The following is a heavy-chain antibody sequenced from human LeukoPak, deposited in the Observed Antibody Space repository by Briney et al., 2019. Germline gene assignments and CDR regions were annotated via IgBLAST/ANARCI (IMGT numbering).Heavy chain of an antibody. CDR3: AKDTMTTWYYGTDV. J-gene: IGHJ6*02. CDR1: GFTFSSYG. D-gene: IGHD4-17*01. CDR2: IWYDGSNK. V-gene: IGHV3-33*06. Sequence: GRSLRLSCAASGFTFSSYGMHWVRQAPGKGLEWVAVIWYDGSNKYYADSVKGRFTISRDNSKNTLYLQMISLRAEDTAVYYCAKDTMTTWYYGTDVWGQGTTVTVSS.